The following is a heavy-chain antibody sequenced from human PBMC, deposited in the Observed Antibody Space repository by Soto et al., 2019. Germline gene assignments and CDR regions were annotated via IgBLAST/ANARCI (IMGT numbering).Heavy chain of an antibody. V-gene: IGHV3-23*01. CDR3: PPPAAMRFDY. J-gene: IGHJ4*02. D-gene: IGHD2-2*01. CDR1: GFSFSSYA. CDR2: ISGSGGST. Sequence: GGSLRLSCAASGFSFSSYAMSWVRQAPGKGLEWVSAISGSGGSTHYADSVKGRFTISRDNSKNTLYLQMNGLRAEDTAVYYCPPPAAMRFDYWGQGTQVTVSS.